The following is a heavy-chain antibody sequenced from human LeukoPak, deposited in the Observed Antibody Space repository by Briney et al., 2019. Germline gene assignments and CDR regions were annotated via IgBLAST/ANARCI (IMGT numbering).Heavy chain of an antibody. D-gene: IGHD3-22*01. CDR1: GFTFSSYE. J-gene: IGHJ4*02. CDR2: ISSSGSTI. V-gene: IGHV3-48*03. Sequence: GGSLRLSCAASGFTFSSYEMNWVRQAPGKGLEWVLYISSSGSTIYYADSVKGRFTISRDNAKNSLYLQMNSLRAEDTAVYYCARSDNYYDSSGYFYWGQGTLVTVSS. CDR3: ARSDNYYDSSGYFY.